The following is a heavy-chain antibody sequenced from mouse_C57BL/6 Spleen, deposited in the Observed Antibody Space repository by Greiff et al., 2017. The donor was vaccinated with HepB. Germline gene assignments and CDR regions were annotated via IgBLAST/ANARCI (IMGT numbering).Heavy chain of an antibody. CDR2: IDPSDSYT. V-gene: IGHV1-59*01. J-gene: IGHJ2*01. CDR3: ARKTTVVARWDYFDY. D-gene: IGHD1-1*01. Sequence: QVQLQQPGAELVRPGPSVKLSCKASGYTFTSYWMHWVKQRPGQGLEWIGVIDPSDSYTNYNQKFKGKATLTVDTSSSTAYMQLSSLTSEDSAVYYCARKTTVVARWDYFDYWGQGTTLTVSS. CDR1: GYTFTSYW.